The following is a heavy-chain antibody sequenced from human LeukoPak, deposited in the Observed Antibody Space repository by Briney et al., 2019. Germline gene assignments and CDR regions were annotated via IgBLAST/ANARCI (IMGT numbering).Heavy chain of an antibody. CDR1: GFTFSGSD. V-gene: IGHV3-73*01. J-gene: IGHJ4*02. Sequence: GGSLRLSCAASGFTFSGSDMNWVRQASGKGLEWVGRIRSKVNSYATAYAASVKGRFTISRDDSKNTAYLQMNSLKTEHTAVYYCTRQRWIVGADFDYWGQGTLVAVSS. D-gene: IGHD1-26*01. CDR2: IRSKVNSYAT. CDR3: TRQRWIVGADFDY.